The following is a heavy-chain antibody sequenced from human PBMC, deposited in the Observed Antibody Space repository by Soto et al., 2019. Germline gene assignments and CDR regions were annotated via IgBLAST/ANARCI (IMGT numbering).Heavy chain of an antibody. CDR3: AREFRWNDVDLDY. Sequence: GGSLRLSCAASGFTFNTYSMNWVRQAPGKGLEWVSSISSGSSYIYYADSVRGRFTVSRDNAKNSLWLQMTSLRAEDTAVYYCAREFRWNDVDLDYWGQGTLGTAPQ. CDR1: GFTFNTYS. D-gene: IGHD1-1*01. J-gene: IGHJ4*02. V-gene: IGHV3-21*01. CDR2: ISSGSSYI.